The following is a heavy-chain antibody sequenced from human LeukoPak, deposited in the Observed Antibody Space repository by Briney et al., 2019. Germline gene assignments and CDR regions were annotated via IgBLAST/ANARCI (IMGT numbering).Heavy chain of an antibody. J-gene: IGHJ4*02. CDR3: ARGSGYSSSFDY. Sequence: ASVKVSCKVSGYSLTELAMHWVRQAPGKGLEWMGFFDPEDGETIYAQKFQGRVTMTEDTSTDTAYMELSSLRSEDTAVYYCARGSGYSSSFDYWGQGTLVTVSS. CDR1: GYSLTELA. V-gene: IGHV1-24*01. CDR2: FDPEDGET. D-gene: IGHD5-18*01.